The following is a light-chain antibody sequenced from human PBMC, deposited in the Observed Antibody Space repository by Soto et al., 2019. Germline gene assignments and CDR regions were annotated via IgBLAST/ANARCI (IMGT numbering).Light chain of an antibody. Sequence: ILMTQTPLSLSIIPGQTASICCKSSQSLLHSDGKTYFYWYVQKAGQAPQPLIYEVSNRFSGVPERFSGSGSRTDFTLKISRVEADDVGIYYCMQAIDIPWTFGQGTKVDIK. CDR1: QSLLHSDGKTY. CDR2: EVS. V-gene: IGKV2-29*03. J-gene: IGKJ1*01. CDR3: MQAIDIPWT.